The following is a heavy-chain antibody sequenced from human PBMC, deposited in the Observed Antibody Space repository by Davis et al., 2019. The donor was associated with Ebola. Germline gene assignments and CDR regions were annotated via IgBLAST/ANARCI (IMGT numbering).Heavy chain of an antibody. CDR3: ATPSSSNRGY. Sequence: PGGSLRLSCAASGFTFSLYSMNWVRQAPGKGLEWVSYISSSGTIYYTDSVKGRFTISRDNAKNSLYLQMNSLRAEDTAVYYCATPSSSNRGYWGQGTLVTVSS. CDR2: ISSSGTI. J-gene: IGHJ4*02. V-gene: IGHV3-48*04. CDR1: GFTFSLYS. D-gene: IGHD6-13*01.